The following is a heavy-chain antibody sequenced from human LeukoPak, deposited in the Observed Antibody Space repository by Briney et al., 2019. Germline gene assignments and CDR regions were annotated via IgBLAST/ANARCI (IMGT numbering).Heavy chain of an antibody. CDR3: ARHYSNDAMDV. D-gene: IGHD2/OR15-2a*01. J-gene: IGHJ6*02. CDR2: IYYSGST. V-gene: IGHV4-59*08. Sequence: SETLSLTCTVSGGSISTYYWNWIWQSPGKGLEWIGNIYYSGSTNYNPSLKSRVTISVDTSKNQFSLKLSSVTAADTAVYYCARHYSNDAMDVWGQGTTVTVSS. CDR1: GGSISTYY.